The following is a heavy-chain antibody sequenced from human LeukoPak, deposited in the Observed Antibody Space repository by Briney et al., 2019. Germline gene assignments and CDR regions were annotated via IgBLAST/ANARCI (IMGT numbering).Heavy chain of an antibody. CDR3: ARRAGGYSHPYDY. CDR1: GFTFSDYS. J-gene: IGHJ4*02. V-gene: IGHV3-53*01. Sequence: PGGSLRLSCAASGFTFSDYSMNWVRQATGKGLEWVSLIYSGGTTYYADSVKGRFTISRDNSKNTLYLQMNSLRAEDTAVYYCARRAGGYSHPYDYWGQGILVTVSS. CDR2: IYSGGTT. D-gene: IGHD4-23*01.